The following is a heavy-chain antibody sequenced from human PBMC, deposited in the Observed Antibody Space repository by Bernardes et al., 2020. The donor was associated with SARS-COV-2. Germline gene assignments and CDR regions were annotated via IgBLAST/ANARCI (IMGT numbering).Heavy chain of an antibody. Sequence: ASVKVSCKASGYTFTSYCIRWVRHAPGQGLEWMGWISGYTDHTNYAQRLQGRVTVTTDTSTSTAYMELRSLRSDDTAVYYCARGSGNYGSGSYPLDVWGQGTTVTVSS. CDR3: ARGSGNYGSGSYPLDV. CDR2: ISGYTDHT. J-gene: IGHJ6*02. CDR1: GYTFTSYC. D-gene: IGHD3-10*01. V-gene: IGHV1-18*04.